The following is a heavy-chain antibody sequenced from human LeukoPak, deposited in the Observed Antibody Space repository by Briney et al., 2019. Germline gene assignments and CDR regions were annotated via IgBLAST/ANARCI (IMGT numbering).Heavy chain of an antibody. CDR3: ARLHFGTETTGNYYYYGMDV. D-gene: IGHD4-17*01. J-gene: IGHJ6*02. V-gene: IGHV4-39*01. Sequence: SETLSLTCTVSGGSISSSSYYWGWIRQPPGKGLEWIGSIYYSGSTYYNPSLKSRVTISVDTSKNQFSLKLSSVTAADTAVYYCARLHFGTETTGNYYYYGMDVWGQGTTVTVSS. CDR2: IYYSGST. CDR1: GGSISSSSYY.